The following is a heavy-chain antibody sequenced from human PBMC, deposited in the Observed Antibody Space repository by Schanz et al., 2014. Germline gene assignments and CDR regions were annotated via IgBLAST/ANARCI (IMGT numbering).Heavy chain of an antibody. V-gene: IGHV3-7*01. J-gene: IGHJ4*02. CDR1: GFTFSSYW. D-gene: IGHD1-1*01. CDR3: VRNWPSS. CDR2: INQDGSKE. Sequence: EVQLVESGGCLVRPGDSLRLSCAASGFTFSSYWMSWVRQAPGKGLEWVATINQDGSKEYYVDSVKGRFTISRNNADNSLSLQMISLRAEDTSMYYCVRNWPSSWGQGILVTVSS.